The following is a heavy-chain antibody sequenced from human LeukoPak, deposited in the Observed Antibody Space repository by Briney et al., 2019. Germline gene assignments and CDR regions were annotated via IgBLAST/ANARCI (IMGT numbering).Heavy chain of an antibody. CDR2: IFHDGTT. Sequence: PSGTLSLTCAVSGGSISSSNWWSWVRQPPGMGLEWIGDIFHDGTTNFNPSLKSRLTISTDKSKNQFSLKLSSVTAADTAVYFCARLGLYDSSGYYYVWGQGTLVTVSS. CDR3: ARLGLYDSSGYYYV. CDR1: GGSISSSNW. D-gene: IGHD3-22*01. J-gene: IGHJ1*01. V-gene: IGHV4-4*02.